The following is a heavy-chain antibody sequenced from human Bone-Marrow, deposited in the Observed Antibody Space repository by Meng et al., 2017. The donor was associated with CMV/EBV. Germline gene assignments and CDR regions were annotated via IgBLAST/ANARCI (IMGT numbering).Heavy chain of an antibody. V-gene: IGHV3-23*01. CDR1: GFTFSSYA. J-gene: IGHJ4*02. Sequence: GESLKISCAASGFTFSSYAMSWVRQAPGKGLEWVSAISGSGGSTYYADSVKGRFTISRDNSKNTPYLQMNSLRAEDTAVYYCAKLTAYYDFWSGYPYFDYWGQGTLVTVSS. CDR3: AKLTAYYDFWSGYPYFDY. D-gene: IGHD3-3*01. CDR2: ISGSGGST.